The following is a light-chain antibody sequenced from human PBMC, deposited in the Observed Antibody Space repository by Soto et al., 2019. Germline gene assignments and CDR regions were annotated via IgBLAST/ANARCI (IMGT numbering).Light chain of an antibody. J-gene: IGLJ3*02. CDR1: SSNIGAGYD. CDR3: QSYDSSLSGWV. CDR2: GNS. Sequence: QSVLTQPPSVSGAPGQRVTISCTGSSSNIGAGYDVHWYQQLPGTAPKLLIYGNSNRPSGVPDRFSGSKSGTSASLAITGIQAEDEADYYFQSYDSSLSGWVFGGGTKLTVL. V-gene: IGLV1-40*01.